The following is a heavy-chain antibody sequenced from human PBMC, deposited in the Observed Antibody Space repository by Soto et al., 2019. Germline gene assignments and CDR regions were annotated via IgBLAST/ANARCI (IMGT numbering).Heavy chain of an antibody. V-gene: IGHV1-69*13. CDR1: GGTFSSYA. D-gene: IGHD2-15*01. Sequence: GASVKVSCKASGGTFSSYAISWVRQAPGQGLEWMGGIIPIFGTANYAQKFQGRVTITADESTSTAYMELSSLRSEDTAVYYCKGYCSGGSCYSYYYYGMDVWGQGSTVTVSS. CDR2: IIPIFGTA. CDR3: KGYCSGGSCYSYYYYGMDV. J-gene: IGHJ6*02.